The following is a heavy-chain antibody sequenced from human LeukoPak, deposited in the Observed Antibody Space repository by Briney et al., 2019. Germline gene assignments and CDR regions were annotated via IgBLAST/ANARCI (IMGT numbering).Heavy chain of an antibody. D-gene: IGHD3-9*01. CDR2: IWYDGSNK. V-gene: IGHV3-33*01. Sequence: GGSLRLSCAASGFTFSGYGMHWVRQAPGKGLEWVAVIWYDGSNKYYADSVKGRFTISRDNSKNTLYLQMNSLRAEDTAVYYCARDRRHYDILTGYNYYFDYWGQGTLVTVSS. CDR3: ARDRRHYDILTGYNYYFDY. J-gene: IGHJ4*02. CDR1: GFTFSGYG.